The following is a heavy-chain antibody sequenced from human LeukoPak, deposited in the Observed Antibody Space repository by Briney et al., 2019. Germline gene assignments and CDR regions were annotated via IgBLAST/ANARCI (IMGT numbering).Heavy chain of an antibody. D-gene: IGHD3-3*01. Sequence: GESLKISCKGSGYSFTSYYINWVRQMPGKGLEWMGRIDPSDSYTTYGPSFQGHVTISADKSISTAYLQWNSLKASDTAMYYCARHDPNARLKLDYWGQGTLVTVSS. CDR2: IDPSDSYT. V-gene: IGHV5-10-1*01. J-gene: IGHJ4*02. CDR3: ARHDPNARLKLDY. CDR1: GYSFTSYY.